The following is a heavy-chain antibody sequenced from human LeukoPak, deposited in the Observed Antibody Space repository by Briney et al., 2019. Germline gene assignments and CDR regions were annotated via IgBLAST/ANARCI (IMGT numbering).Heavy chain of an antibody. J-gene: IGHJ4*02. CDR2: IYYSGST. Sequence: PSQTLSLTHTVSGGSISSGDYYWSWIRQPPGKGLEWIGYIYYSGSTYYNPSLKSRLTISVDTSKNQFSLILNSVTAADTAVYYCANYPLASGSGSYFDSWGQGTLVTVSS. CDR3: ANYPLASGSGSYFDS. CDR1: GGSISSGDYY. V-gene: IGHV4-30-4*01. D-gene: IGHD3-10*01.